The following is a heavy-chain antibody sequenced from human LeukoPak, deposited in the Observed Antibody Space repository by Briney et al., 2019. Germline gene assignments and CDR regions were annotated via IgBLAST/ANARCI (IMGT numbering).Heavy chain of an antibody. CDR2: INPNSGGT. CDR3: ARDIVVVVAATRGNFDY. J-gene: IGHJ4*02. V-gene: IGHV1-2*02. D-gene: IGHD2-15*01. Sequence: ASVKVSCKASGYTFTGYYMHWVRQAPGQGLEWMGWINPNSGGTNYAQKFQGRVTMTRDMSTSTVYMELSSLRSEDTAVYYCARDIVVVVAATRGNFDYWGQGTLVTVSS. CDR1: GYTFTGYY.